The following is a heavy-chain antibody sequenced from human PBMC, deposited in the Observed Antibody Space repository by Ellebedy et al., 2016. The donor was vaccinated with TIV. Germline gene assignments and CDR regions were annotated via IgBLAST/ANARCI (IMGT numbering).Heavy chain of an antibody. Sequence: GGSLRLSCAASGFTFDDFAMHWVRQAPGKGLEWVSGLSWNSVKIDYGDSVRGRFTISRDNAKNSLYQQMNSLRPEDTAFYYCVKDSAPEEVELGEAFDYWGQGTLVTVSS. CDR3: VKDSAPEEVELGEAFDY. CDR1: GFTFDDFA. CDR2: LSWNSVKI. J-gene: IGHJ4*02. D-gene: IGHD1-7*01. V-gene: IGHV3-9*01.